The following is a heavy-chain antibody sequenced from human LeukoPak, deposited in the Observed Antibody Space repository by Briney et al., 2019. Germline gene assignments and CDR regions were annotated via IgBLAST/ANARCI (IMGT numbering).Heavy chain of an antibody. CDR1: GFTFSSYG. J-gene: IGHJ4*02. Sequence: GGSLRLSCAASGFTFSSYGMHWVRQAPGKGLEWVAVIWYDGSNKYYADSVKGRFTISRDNSKNTLYLQMNSLRAEDTAVYYCARARILKYYFDYWGQGTLVTVSS. CDR3: ARARILKYYFDY. CDR2: IWYDGSNK. V-gene: IGHV3-33*08.